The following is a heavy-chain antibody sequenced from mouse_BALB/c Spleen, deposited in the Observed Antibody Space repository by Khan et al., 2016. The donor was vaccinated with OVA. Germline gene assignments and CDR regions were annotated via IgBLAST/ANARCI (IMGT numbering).Heavy chain of an antibody. D-gene: IGHD4-1*01. V-gene: IGHV1-5*01. CDR1: GYTFTSYW. CDR3: TRRSWDAAWFAY. CDR2: IYTGNTDT. J-gene: IGHJ3*01. Sequence: VQLQQSGTVLARPGASVKMSCKASGYTFTSYWMHWVKQRPGQGLEWIGDIYTGNTDTNYNQKFKGKAKLTAVTSTSTAYMELYSLTNEDSAVYYCTRRSWDAAWFAYWGQGTLVTVSA.